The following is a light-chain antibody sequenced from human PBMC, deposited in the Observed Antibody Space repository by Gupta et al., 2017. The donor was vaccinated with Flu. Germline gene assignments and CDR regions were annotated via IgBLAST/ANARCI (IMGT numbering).Light chain of an antibody. J-gene: IGLJ3*02. CDR1: NIGSRS. V-gene: IGLV3-21*02. Sequence: SYVLTQPPSVSVAPGQTARSACGGNNIGSRSVHWYQQKPGQAPPLVVVDDTDRPSGIPHRFFCVTNCDNETPITSSGDDGDEADEYYYVWDNASDLNWVFGGGTKLTVL. CDR2: DDT. CDR3: YVWDNASDLNWV.